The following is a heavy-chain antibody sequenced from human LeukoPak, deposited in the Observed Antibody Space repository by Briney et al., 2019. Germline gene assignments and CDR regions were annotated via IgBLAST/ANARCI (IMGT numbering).Heavy chain of an antibody. Sequence: GGSLRHTCAASGFTFSSYGMSWVRQAPGKGLEWVSAISGSGGSTDYADSVKGRFTISRDNSKNTLYLQMNSLRAEDTAVYYCAKELTATYYDILTGYSVDDYWGQGTLVTVSS. V-gene: IGHV3-23*01. CDR2: ISGSGGST. CDR3: AKELTATYYDILTGYSVDDY. D-gene: IGHD3-9*01. CDR1: GFTFSSYG. J-gene: IGHJ4*02.